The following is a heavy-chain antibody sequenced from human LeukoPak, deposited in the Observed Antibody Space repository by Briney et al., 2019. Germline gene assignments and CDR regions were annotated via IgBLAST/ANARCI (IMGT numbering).Heavy chain of an antibody. CDR2: ISDSGAET. V-gene: IGHV3-23*01. D-gene: IGHD6-13*01. Sequence: GGSLRLSCEASGFTVSGYAMSLVRQATGKGLEWVSAISDSGAETYYAASVKGRFTISRDNSKNTVCLQMKSLAVEDTAAYYCVKEISGIVAADYWGQGTLVTVSS. J-gene: IGHJ4*02. CDR1: GFTVSGYA. CDR3: VKEISGIVAADY.